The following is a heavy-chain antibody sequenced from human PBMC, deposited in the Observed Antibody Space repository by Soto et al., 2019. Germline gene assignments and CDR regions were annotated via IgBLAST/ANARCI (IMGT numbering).Heavy chain of an antibody. D-gene: IGHD4-17*01. V-gene: IGHV4-61*01. CDR2: IHYGGTT. J-gene: IGHJ4*02. Sequence: SETLSLTCIVSGGSISSGNYYWSWIRQPPGKGLEWIGFIHYGGTTNYNPSLKSRVTISVDTSKNKFSLILSSVSAADTAVYYCAREGTMTTVMEFRGPGTLVTVSS. CDR3: AREGTMTTVMEF. CDR1: GGSISSGNYY.